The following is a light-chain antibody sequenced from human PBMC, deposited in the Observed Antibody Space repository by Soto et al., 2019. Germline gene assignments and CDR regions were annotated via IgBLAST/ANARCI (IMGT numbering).Light chain of an antibody. CDR3: QQYGSSPRT. CDR1: QSVSSN. CDR2: GAS. Sequence: EIVMTPSPATLSVSPGERATLSCRASQSVSSNLAWYQQKPGQAPRLLIYGASSRATGIPDRFSGSGSGTDFTLTISRLEPEDFAVYYCQQYGSSPRTFGQGTKVDI. J-gene: IGKJ1*01. V-gene: IGKV3-20*01.